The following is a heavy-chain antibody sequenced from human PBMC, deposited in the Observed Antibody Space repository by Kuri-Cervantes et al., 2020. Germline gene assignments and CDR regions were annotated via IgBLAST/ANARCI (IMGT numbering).Heavy chain of an antibody. Sequence: GSLRLSWAASGITFSNAWMSWVRQAPGKGLEWVGRIKSKTDGGTTDYAAPVKGRFTISRDDSKNTLYLQMNSLKTEDTAVYYCTTEYYDILTGYYNNYWGQGTLVTVSS. D-gene: IGHD3-9*01. V-gene: IGHV3-15*01. CDR1: GITFSNAW. CDR2: IKSKTDGGTT. J-gene: IGHJ4*02. CDR3: TTEYYDILTGYYNNY.